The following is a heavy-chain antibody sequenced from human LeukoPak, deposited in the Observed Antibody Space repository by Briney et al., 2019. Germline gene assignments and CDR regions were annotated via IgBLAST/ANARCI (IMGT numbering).Heavy chain of an antibody. D-gene: IGHD3-3*01. V-gene: IGHV4-59*01. J-gene: IGHJ6*03. CDR3: ARVADFWSGYYRNYYMDV. Sequence: SETLSLTCTVSGGSISSYYWSWIRQPPGKGLEWIRYIYYSGSTNYNPSLKSRVTISVDTSKNQFSLQLTSVTAADTAVYYCARVADFWSGYYRNYYMDVWGKGTTVTVSS. CDR1: GGSISSYY. CDR2: IYYSGST.